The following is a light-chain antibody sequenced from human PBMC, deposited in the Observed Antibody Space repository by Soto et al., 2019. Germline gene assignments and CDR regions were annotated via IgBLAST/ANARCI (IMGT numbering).Light chain of an antibody. Sequence: EIVMTHSPGTLSLSQWETATLSCRASPSVTNYLAWYQQKPGQAPRLLIYGAFNRATGIPARFSGSGSGTDFTLTISSLEPEDFAVYNCQQRNIWPPVTFGQATRLENK. J-gene: IGKJ5*01. CDR1: PSVTNY. CDR2: GAF. CDR3: QQRNIWPPVT. V-gene: IGKV3-11*01.